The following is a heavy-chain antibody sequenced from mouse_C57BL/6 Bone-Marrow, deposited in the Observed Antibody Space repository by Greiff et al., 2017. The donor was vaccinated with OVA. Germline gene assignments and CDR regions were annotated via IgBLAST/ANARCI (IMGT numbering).Heavy chain of an antibody. CDR1: GYTFTSYW. D-gene: IGHD1-1*01. Sequence: QVQLQQPGAELVKPGASVKLSCKASGYTFTSYWMHWVKQRPGQGLEWIGMIHPNSGSTNYNEKFKSKATLTVDKSSSTAYMQLSSLTSEDSAVYHCARRRITTVVAPFDYWGQGTTLTVSS. V-gene: IGHV1-64*01. CDR2: IHPNSGST. CDR3: ARRRITTVVAPFDY. J-gene: IGHJ2*01.